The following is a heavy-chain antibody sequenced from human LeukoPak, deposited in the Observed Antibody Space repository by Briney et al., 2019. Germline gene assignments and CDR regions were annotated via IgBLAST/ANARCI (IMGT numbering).Heavy chain of an antibody. CDR3: ARGRGWLRLDF. Sequence: GASVKVSCKASGYTFTGYYMHWVRQAPGQGLEWMGWINPNSGDTYFARNFQGRVTMTRDTSISTSYMDLSSLTSDDTAICHCARGRGWLRLDFWGQGTLVTVSS. CDR1: GYTFTGYY. CDR2: INPNSGDT. V-gene: IGHV1-2*02. D-gene: IGHD5-12*01. J-gene: IGHJ4*02.